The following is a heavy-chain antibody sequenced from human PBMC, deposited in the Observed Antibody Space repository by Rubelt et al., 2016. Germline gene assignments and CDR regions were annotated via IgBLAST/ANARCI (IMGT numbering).Heavy chain of an antibody. Sequence: QVQLVQSGAEVKKPGASVKVSCTASGYTFTSYGISWVRQAPGQGLEWMGWISAYHGNTNYAQKLQGRVTMTTDTSPSPADMEVGSLRSDDTAVYYGARTAQPDTKVRGVIISDYFDYWGQGTLVTVSS. CDR3: ARTAQPDTKVRGVIISDYFDY. V-gene: IGHV1-18*01. CDR1: GYTFTSYG. J-gene: IGHJ4*02. D-gene: IGHD3-10*01. CDR2: ISAYHGNT.